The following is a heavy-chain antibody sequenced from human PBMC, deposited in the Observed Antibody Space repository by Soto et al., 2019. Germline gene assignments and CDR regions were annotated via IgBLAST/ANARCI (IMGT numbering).Heavy chain of an antibody. CDR2: IYPGDSDT. D-gene: IGHD2-2*01. J-gene: IGHJ6*03. CDR1: GYSFTSYW. Sequence: GESLKISCKGSGYSFTSYWIGWVRQMPGKGLEWMGIIYPGDSDTRYSPSFQGQVTISADKSISTAYLQWSSLKASDTAMYYCARHIRRYCSSTSCPGDYYYYMDVWGKGTTVTVSS. CDR3: ARHIRRYCSSTSCPGDYYYYMDV. V-gene: IGHV5-51*01.